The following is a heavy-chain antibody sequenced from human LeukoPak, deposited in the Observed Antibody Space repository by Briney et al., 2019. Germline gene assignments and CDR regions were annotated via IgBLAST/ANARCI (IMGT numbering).Heavy chain of an antibody. CDR3: ARGYDFWIPDS. J-gene: IGHJ5*01. Sequence: GRSLRLSCAASGFTFSTYTMHWVRQAPGKGLEWVAVISYDGSNKYYADSVKGRFTISRDNSKNTLYLQMNSLRAEDTAVYYCARGYDFWIPDSWGQGTLVTVSS. D-gene: IGHD3-3*01. V-gene: IGHV3-30*01. CDR2: ISYDGSNK. CDR1: GFTFSTYT.